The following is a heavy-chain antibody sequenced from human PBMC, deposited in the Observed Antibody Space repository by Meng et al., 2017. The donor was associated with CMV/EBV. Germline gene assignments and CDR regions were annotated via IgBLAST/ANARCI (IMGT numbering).Heavy chain of an antibody. CDR1: GYTFTSYG. D-gene: IGHD6-13*01. CDR3: ARGVAAAGRALN. CDR2: ISAYNGNT. Sequence: QGQLVESGAEVKKPGDSVTVSCKASGYTFTSYGISWVRQAPGQGLEWIGWISAYNGNTNYAQKLQGRVTMTTDTSTSTAYMELRSLRSDDTAVYYCARGVAAAGRALNWGQGTLVTVSS. V-gene: IGHV1-18*01. J-gene: IGHJ4*02.